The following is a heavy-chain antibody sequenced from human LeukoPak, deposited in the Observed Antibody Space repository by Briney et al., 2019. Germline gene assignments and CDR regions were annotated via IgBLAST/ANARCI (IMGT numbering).Heavy chain of an antibody. J-gene: IGHJ4*02. Sequence: SETLSLTCGVSGGSITSTDWWSWVRQPPGQGLEWIGEVSLSGLTNYNPSLSSRVIMALDTSKNHLSLHLTSVTAADTAVYYCSRENGAFSPFGYWGQGYLVTV. CDR1: GGSITSTDW. D-gene: IGHD2-8*01. CDR2: VSLSGLT. V-gene: IGHV4-4*02. CDR3: SRENGAFSPFGY.